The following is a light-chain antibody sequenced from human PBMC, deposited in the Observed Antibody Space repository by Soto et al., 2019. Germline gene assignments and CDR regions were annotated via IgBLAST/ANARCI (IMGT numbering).Light chain of an antibody. CDR3: QQANTFPPT. V-gene: IGKV1-12*01. J-gene: IGKJ3*01. Sequence: DIQMTQSPSSVSASVGDRVTITCRASQGVAGWLAWYQQKPGKAPKLLIFAASSLQSGVPSRFSAYGYGTDFTLTISSLQPEDFATSYCQQANTFPPTFGPGTKVDV. CDR2: AAS. CDR1: QGVAGW.